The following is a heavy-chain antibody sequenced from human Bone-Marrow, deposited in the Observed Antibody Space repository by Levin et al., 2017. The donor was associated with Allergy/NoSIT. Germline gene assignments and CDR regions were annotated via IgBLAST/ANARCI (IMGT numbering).Heavy chain of an antibody. J-gene: IGHJ4*02. V-gene: IGHV3-23*01. D-gene: IGHD3-22*01. CDR1: GFTFRSSA. CDR2: ISGSGGST. Sequence: LSLTCAASGFTFRSSAMTWVRQAPGKGLEWVSAISGSGGSTYYADSVRGRFTISRDNSKNTLYLQVNSLRAEDTAVYSCAKGYSSGYYYSGAYYFDYWGQGTLVTVSS. CDR3: AKGYSSGYYYSGAYYFDY.